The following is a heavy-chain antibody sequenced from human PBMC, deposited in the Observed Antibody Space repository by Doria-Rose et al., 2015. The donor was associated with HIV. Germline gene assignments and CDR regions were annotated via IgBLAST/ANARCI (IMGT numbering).Heavy chain of an antibody. D-gene: IGHD6-19*01. V-gene: IGHV3-49*04. CDR1: YA. Sequence: YAMSWVRQAPGKGLEWVGFIRSKAYGATTEYAASVKGRFTISRDDSKSIAYLQMNSLKTEDTAVYYCTSTIAVAAHYYYGMDVWGQGATVTVSS. J-gene: IGHJ6*02. CDR3: TSTIAVAAHYYYGMDV. CDR2: IRSKAYGATT.